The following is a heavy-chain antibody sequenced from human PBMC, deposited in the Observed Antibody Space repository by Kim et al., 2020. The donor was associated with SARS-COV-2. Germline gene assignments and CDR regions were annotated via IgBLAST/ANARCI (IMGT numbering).Heavy chain of an antibody. CDR1: GGTLNKYH. D-gene: IGHD6-13*01. CDR2: IITVFGTV. CDR3: ARGASLLVSPCDY. J-gene: IGHJ4*02. V-gene: IGHV1-69*05. Sequence: SVKVSCKASGGTLNKYHITWVRQAPGQGLEWMGGIITVFGTVKYAQKFQGRITITTDESTTTGYMELSSLRSDDTAVYYCARGASLLVSPCDYWGQGTLVTVSS.